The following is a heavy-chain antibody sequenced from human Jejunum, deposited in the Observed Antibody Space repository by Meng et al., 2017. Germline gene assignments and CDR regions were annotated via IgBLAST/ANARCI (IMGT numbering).Heavy chain of an antibody. CDR2: IYWDDDK. J-gene: IGHJ4*02. CDR1: RFSLSISGVC. V-gene: IGHV2-5*02. D-gene: IGHD1-26*01. CDR3: AHAPSGNELLDFDF. Sequence: QTTVKGSVPPLGNPTQTLTLTCTFSRFSLSISGVCVRCIRQPPGKALEWLALIYWDDDKRYSPSLKNRLTITKDTSKNQVFLTMTNILPVDTGTYYCAHAPSGNELLDFDFWGQGILVTVSS.